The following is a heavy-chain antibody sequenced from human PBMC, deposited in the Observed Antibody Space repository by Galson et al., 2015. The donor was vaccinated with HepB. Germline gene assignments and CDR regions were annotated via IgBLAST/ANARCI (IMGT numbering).Heavy chain of an antibody. D-gene: IGHD7-27*01. J-gene: IGHJ4*02. V-gene: IGHV3-53*01. CDR2: IYGGHNT. Sequence: SLRLSCAASGFSVTSNYMNWVRQAPGKGLEWVSVIYGGHNTNYADSVKGRFIISSDDSKNTLYLQMNSLRADDTAVYYCAQLGTGYWGQGTLVTVSS. CDR3: AQLGTGY. CDR1: GFSVTSNY.